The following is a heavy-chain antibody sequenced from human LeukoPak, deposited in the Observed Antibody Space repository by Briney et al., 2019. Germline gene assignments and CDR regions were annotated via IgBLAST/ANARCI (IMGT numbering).Heavy chain of an antibody. CDR2: IRTKTYAEAT. Sequence: PGRSLRLSCTVSGYTFGDYALTWFRQAPGKGLEWVGFIRTKTYAEATEYAASVKGRFIFSRDDSNSIAHLQMNSLKTEDTAVYYCSRGLRFPDVWGKGTTVTVSS. CDR3: SRGLRFPDV. V-gene: IGHV3-49*03. J-gene: IGHJ6*04. D-gene: IGHD3-3*01. CDR1: GYTFGDYA.